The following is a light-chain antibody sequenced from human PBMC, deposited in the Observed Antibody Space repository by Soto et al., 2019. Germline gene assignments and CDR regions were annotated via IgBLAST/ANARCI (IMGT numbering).Light chain of an antibody. CDR3: QQYNTWRSIT. V-gene: IGKV3-15*01. CDR1: QSVSNK. CDR2: DTS. J-gene: IGKJ5*01. Sequence: ERVMTQSPATLSVSPGERATLSCRASQSVSNKLAWYQHKPGQAPRVLIYDTSTRAAGIPARFSGSGSGTDFTLTISSLQSEDFAVYYCQQYNTWRSITFGQGTRLEI.